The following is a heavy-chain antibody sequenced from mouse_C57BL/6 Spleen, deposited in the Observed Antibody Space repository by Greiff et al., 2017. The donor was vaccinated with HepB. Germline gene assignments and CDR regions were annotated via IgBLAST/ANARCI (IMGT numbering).Heavy chain of an antibody. CDR2: INPYNGDT. CDR1: GYSFTGYF. V-gene: IGHV1-20*01. J-gene: IGHJ4*01. Sequence: VQLQQSGPELVKPGDSVKISCKASGYSFTGYFMNWVMQSHGKSLEWIGRINPYNGDTFYNQKFKGKATLTVDKSSSTAHMELRRLTSEDSAVYYCARREGNRYAMDYWGQGTSVTVSS. CDR3: ARREGNRYAMDY. D-gene: IGHD2-1*01.